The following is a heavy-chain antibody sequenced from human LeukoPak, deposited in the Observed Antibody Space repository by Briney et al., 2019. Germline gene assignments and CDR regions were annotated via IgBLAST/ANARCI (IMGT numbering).Heavy chain of an antibody. Sequence: ASVKVSCKASGYTFTNFDINWVRQATGQGLEWMGRMSPNTGKTDYAQKFQGRITIIRDTSINTVYMKLSSLRSDDTAVYYCARSFVDYWSGYYRRDWFDPWGQGTLVTVSP. CDR1: GYTFTNFD. D-gene: IGHD3-3*01. V-gene: IGHV1-8*03. CDR3: ARSFVDYWSGYYRRDWFDP. CDR2: MSPNTGKT. J-gene: IGHJ5*02.